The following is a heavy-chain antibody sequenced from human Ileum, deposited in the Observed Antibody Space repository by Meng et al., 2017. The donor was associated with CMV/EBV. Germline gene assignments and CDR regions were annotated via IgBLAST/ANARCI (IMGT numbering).Heavy chain of an antibody. CDR1: REAFSGYY. CDR3: ARAEEYYYDSRGYYFSDY. J-gene: IGHJ4*02. CDR2: INHSRST. D-gene: IGHD3-22*01. Sequence: VQLPQWGAGLLKPSETLSLTCAVYREAFSGYYWSWIRQPPGKGLEWIGEINHSRSTNYNPSLKSRVTISADTSKNQFSLKLSSVTAADTALYYCARAEEYYYDSRGYYFSDYWGQGTLVTVSS. V-gene: IGHV4-34*01.